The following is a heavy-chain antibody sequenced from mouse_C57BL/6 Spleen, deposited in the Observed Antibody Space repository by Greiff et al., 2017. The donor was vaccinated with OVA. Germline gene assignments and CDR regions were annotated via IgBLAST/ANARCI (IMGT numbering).Heavy chain of an antibody. Sequence: EVQLQQSGPELVKPGASVKMSCKASGYTFTDYNMHWVKQSHGQSLEWIGYINPNNGGTSYNPKFKGKATLTVNTYSSTAYMELRSLPSEDSAVNSCARSSGFDYWGQGTTLTVSS. D-gene: IGHD1-1*01. CDR1: GYTFTDYN. CDR3: ARSSGFDY. J-gene: IGHJ2*01. V-gene: IGHV1-22*01. CDR2: INPNNGGT.